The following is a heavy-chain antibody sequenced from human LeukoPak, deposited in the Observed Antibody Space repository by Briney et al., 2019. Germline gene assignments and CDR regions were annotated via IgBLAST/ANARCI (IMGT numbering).Heavy chain of an antibody. CDR3: ATAGSGTYADY. J-gene: IGHJ4*02. Sequence: GRSLRLSCAASGFTFSNYGLHWVRQAPGKGLEWVALISYDGRSNKYYADSVKGRFTISRDNSKNTLYLQMNSLRAEGTALYYCATAGSGTYADYWGLGTLVTVSS. D-gene: IGHD1-26*01. CDR1: GFTFSNYG. V-gene: IGHV3-30*03. CDR2: ISYDGRSNK.